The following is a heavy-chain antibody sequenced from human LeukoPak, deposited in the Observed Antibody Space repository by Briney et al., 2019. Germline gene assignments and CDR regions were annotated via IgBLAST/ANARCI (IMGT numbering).Heavy chain of an antibody. D-gene: IGHD3-3*01. J-gene: IGHJ6*02. CDR1: GGTFSSYA. CDR3: ARDGVLRFLEWLTYGMDV. V-gene: IGHV1-69*04. Sequence: SVKVSCKASGGTFSSYAISWVRQAPGQGLEWMGRIIPILGIANYAQKFQGRVTITADKSTSTAYMELSRLRSDDTAVYYCARDGVLRFLEWLTYGMDVWGQGTTVTVSS. CDR2: IIPILGIA.